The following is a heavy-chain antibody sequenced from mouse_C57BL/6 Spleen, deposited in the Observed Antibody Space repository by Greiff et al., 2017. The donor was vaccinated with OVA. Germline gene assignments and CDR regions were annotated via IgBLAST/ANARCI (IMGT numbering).Heavy chain of an antibody. CDR2: IYPRDGSN. CDR3: AREGDLLY. D-gene: IGHD2-1*01. J-gene: IGHJ3*01. Sequence: VQLQQSGPELVKPGASVKLSCKASGYTFTSYDINWVKQRPGQGLAGIGWIYPRDGSNKYNEKFKGKATLTVDTSSSTAYMELHSLTSEDSAVYFCAREGDLLYWGQGTLVTVSA. V-gene: IGHV1-85*01. CDR1: GYTFTSYD.